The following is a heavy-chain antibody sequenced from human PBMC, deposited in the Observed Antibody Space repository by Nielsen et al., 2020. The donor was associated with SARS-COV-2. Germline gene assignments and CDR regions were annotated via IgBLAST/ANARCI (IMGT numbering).Heavy chain of an antibody. V-gene: IGHV2-5*01. Sequence: SGPTLVNPTPTLTLTCTFSGFSLSTSAVGVGWIRQPPGKALEWLADIYWNDDKRYSPSLRSRLTITKDTPKNQVDLSMTNMDPVDTATYYCAHVSKLYCGGDCETFDSWGQGTMVTVSS. CDR1: GFSLSTSAVG. D-gene: IGHD2-21*01. J-gene: IGHJ3*02. CDR2: IYWNDDK. CDR3: AHVSKLYCGGDCETFDS.